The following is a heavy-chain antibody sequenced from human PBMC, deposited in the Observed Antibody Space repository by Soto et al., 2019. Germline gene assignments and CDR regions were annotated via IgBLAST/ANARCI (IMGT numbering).Heavy chain of an antibody. D-gene: IGHD3-10*01. CDR2: IIPIFGTA. J-gene: IGHJ4*02. V-gene: IGHV1-69*06. CDR3: ASYGTIVRGVNAPGGY. Sequence: QVQLVQSGAEVKKPGSSVKVSCKASGGTFSSYAISWVRQAPGQGLEWMGGIIPIFGTANYAQKFQGRVTITADKSTSTAYMELSSLSSEDTAVYYCASYGTIVRGVNAPGGYLGQGTLVTVSS. CDR1: GGTFSSYA.